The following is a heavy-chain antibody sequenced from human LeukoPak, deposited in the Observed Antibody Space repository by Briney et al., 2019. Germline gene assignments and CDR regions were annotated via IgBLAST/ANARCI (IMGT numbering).Heavy chain of an antibody. Sequence: GGSLRLSCAASGFTFSSYAMHWVRQAPGKGLEWVAVISYDGSNKYYADSVKGRFTISRDNSKNTLYLQMNSLRAEDTAVYYCARDPFGYRAFDYWGQGTLVTVSS. D-gene: IGHD5-18*01. CDR2: ISYDGSNK. J-gene: IGHJ4*02. CDR3: ARDPFGYRAFDY. CDR1: GFTFSSYA. V-gene: IGHV3-30-3*01.